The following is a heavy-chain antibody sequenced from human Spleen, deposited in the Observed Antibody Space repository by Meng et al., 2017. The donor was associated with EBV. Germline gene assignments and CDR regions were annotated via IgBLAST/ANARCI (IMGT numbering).Heavy chain of an antibody. Sequence: VQLGESGGGLVEPGGSLRLSCAASGFIFSNYRMNWVRQAPGKGLEWVSVIDYGGISTYYADSVKGRFTISRDNAKNSVSLQMNNLRAEDTAVYYCVREEYDPRDFWGQGTLVTVSS. CDR1: GFIFSNYR. CDR2: IDYGGIST. V-gene: IGHV3-21*01. D-gene: IGHD3-16*01. J-gene: IGHJ4*02. CDR3: VREEYDPRDF.